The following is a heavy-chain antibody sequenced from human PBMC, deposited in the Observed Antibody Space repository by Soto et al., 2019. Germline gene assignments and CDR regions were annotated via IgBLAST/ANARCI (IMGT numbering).Heavy chain of an antibody. D-gene: IGHD3-3*01. J-gene: IGHJ6*03. CDR3: TRHILEWLLSIYYYYMDV. V-gene: IGHV3-15*01. CDR1: GFTFSNAW. Sequence: GGSLRLSCAASGFTFSNAWMSWVRRAPGKGLEWVGRIKSKTDGGTTDYAAPVKGRFTISRDDSKNTLYLQMNSLKTEDTAVYYCTRHILEWLLSIYYYYMDVWGKGTTVTVSS. CDR2: IKSKTDGGTT.